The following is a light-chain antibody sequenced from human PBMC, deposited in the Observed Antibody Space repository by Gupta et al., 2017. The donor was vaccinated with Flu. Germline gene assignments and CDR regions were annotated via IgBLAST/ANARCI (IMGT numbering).Light chain of an antibody. J-gene: IGKJ1*01. CDR3: RQCLQTPQT. CDR1: QSLLHTNGYNY. CDR2: LGS. Sequence: EIVMTQSPLSLPVTPGEPASISCRSSQSLLHTNGYNYLDWYLQKPGQSPQLLIYLGSNRASGVPDRFSGSGSGTEFTLKISRVEAEDVGVYYYCRQCLQTPQTFGQGTKVEMK. V-gene: IGKV2-28*01.